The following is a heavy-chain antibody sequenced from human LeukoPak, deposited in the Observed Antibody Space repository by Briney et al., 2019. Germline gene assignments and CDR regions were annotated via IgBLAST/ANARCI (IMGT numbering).Heavy chain of an antibody. CDR1: GFTFSTYW. V-gene: IGHV3-23*01. J-gene: IGHJ4*02. D-gene: IGHD3-3*01. Sequence: GGSLRLSCAASGFTFSTYWMSWVRQAPGKGLEWVSAISGSGGSTYYADSVKGRFTISRDNSKNTLYLQMNSLRAEDTAVYYCAQVSRRFLEWESDNYWGQGALVTVSS. CDR3: AQVSRRFLEWESDNY. CDR2: ISGSGGST.